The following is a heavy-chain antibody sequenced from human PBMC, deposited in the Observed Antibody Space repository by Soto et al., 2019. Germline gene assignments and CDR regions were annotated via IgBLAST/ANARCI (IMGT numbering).Heavy chain of an antibody. CDR1: GVIVNSNY. J-gene: IGHJ1*01. CDR2: IFSGGDT. Sequence: XGSLILSCTVAGVIVNSNYMSWVRQAPGKGLEWVSVIFSGGDTYYAESVKGRFTISRDTSKNTIYLQMNSLRPEDTAVYYCARDEAATVFWGQGTRVTVSS. V-gene: IGHV3-53*01. D-gene: IGHD6-25*01. CDR3: ARDEAATVF.